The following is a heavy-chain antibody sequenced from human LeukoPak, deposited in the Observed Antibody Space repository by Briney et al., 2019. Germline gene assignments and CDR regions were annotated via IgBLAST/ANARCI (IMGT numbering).Heavy chain of an antibody. D-gene: IGHD3-22*01. Sequence: GGSLRLSCAASGFTFSSYWMSWVRQAPGKGLEWVANIKQDGNEKYYVDSVKGRFTISRDNAKNSLYLQMNSLRAEDTAVYYCAKNPLAHYDSSGYAFDIWGQGTMVTVSS. V-gene: IGHV3-7*03. CDR2: IKQDGNEK. CDR1: GFTFSSYW. CDR3: AKNPLAHYDSSGYAFDI. J-gene: IGHJ3*02.